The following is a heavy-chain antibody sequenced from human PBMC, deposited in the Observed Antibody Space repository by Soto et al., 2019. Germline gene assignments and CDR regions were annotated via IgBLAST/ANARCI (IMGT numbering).Heavy chain of an antibody. CDR1: GFTFSSYA. V-gene: IGHV3-23*01. Sequence: PGGSLRLSCAASGFTFSSYAMSWVRQAPGKGLEWVSAISGSGGSTYYADSVKGRFTISRDNSKNTLYLQMNSLRAEDTAVYYCAKGGRRYCSSTSCYEGHYWGQGTLVTVSS. J-gene: IGHJ4*02. D-gene: IGHD2-2*01. CDR2: ISGSGGST. CDR3: AKGGRRYCSSTSCYEGHY.